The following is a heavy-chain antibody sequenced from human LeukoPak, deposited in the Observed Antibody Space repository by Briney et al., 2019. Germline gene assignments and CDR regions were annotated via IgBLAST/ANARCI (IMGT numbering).Heavy chain of an antibody. CDR3: ARGVYYYDSSGYYYYYYYMDV. J-gene: IGHJ6*03. V-gene: IGHV4-39*07. Sequence: KPSETLSLTCTVYGVSISSSSYYWAWIRQPPGKGLEWIGSVHYSGSIYYNPSLKSRATLSLDTSKNQFSLKLSSVTAADTAVYYCARGVYYYDSSGYYYYYYYMDVWGKGTTVTISS. CDR1: GVSISSSSYY. D-gene: IGHD3-22*01. CDR2: VHYSGSI.